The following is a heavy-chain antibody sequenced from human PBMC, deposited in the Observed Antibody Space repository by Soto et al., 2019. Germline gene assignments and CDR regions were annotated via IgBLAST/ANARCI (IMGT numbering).Heavy chain of an antibody. CDR1: GYTLTELS. CDR3: ATGRVQNYYYYGMDV. CDR2: LDPEDGET. J-gene: IGHJ6*02. Sequence: ASVKVSCKVSGYTLTELSMHWVRQAPGKGLEWMGGLDPEDGETIYPQKFQGRVTMTEDTSTDTAYMELSRLRSEDAAEYYGATGRVQNYYYYGMDVWGQGTTVTVSS. V-gene: IGHV1-24*01.